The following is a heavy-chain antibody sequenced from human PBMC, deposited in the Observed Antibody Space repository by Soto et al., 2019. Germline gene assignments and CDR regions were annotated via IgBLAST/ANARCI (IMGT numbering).Heavy chain of an antibody. J-gene: IGHJ6*02. V-gene: IGHV5-51*01. Sequence: GESLKISCKGSGYSFTSYWIGWVRQMPGKGLEWMGIIYPGDSDTRYSPSFQGQVTISADKSISTAYLQWSSLKASDTAMYYRARIGGNSADYYYYGMDVWGQGTTVTVSS. CDR1: GYSFTSYW. CDR3: ARIGGNSADYYYYGMDV. CDR2: IYPGDSDT. D-gene: IGHD2-21*02.